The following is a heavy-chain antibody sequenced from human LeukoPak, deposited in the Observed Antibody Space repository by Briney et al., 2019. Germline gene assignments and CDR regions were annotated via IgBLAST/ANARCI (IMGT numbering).Heavy chain of an antibody. D-gene: IGHD5-12*01. CDR2: ISAYNGNT. J-gene: IGHJ4*02. CDR1: GYTFTSYG. Sequence: ASVKVSCKASGYTFTSYGISWVRQAPGQGLEWMGWISAYNGNTNYAQKLQGRVTMTTDTSTRTAYVELRSLRSDDTAVYYCARDLVATGSVGGYWGQGTLVTVSS. CDR3: ARDLVATGSVGGY. V-gene: IGHV1-18*01.